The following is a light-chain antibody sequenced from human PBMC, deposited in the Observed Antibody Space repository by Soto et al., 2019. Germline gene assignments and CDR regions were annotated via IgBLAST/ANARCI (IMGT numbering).Light chain of an antibody. CDR2: DAS. V-gene: IGKV3-11*01. Sequence: EIVLTQTPATLSLSPGERATLSCRASQSVSSYLAWYQQKPGQAPRLLIYDASNRATGIPARFSGSGSGTDFTLTISSLEPEDFAAYYCQQRSFFGPGTKVDIK. CDR1: QSVSSY. J-gene: IGKJ3*01. CDR3: QQRSF.